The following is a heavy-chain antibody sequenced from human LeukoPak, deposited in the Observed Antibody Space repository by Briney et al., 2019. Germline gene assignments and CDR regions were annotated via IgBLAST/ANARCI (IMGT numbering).Heavy chain of an antibody. D-gene: IGHD3-9*01. CDR3: ANLLDVLTGYDY. CDR1: GFIFRDYD. J-gene: IGHJ4*02. Sequence: QPGGSLRLSCAASGFIFRDYDMDWVRQAPGKGLEWVGNISYDGSKRYYAEPMEGRFTISRDNSKNTLYLQMNSLRAEDTAVYYCANLLDVLTGYDYWGQGILVTVSP. CDR2: ISYDGSKR. V-gene: IGHV3-30*02.